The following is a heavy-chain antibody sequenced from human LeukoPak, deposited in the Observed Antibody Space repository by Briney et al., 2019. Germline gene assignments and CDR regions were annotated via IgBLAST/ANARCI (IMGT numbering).Heavy chain of an antibody. D-gene: IGHD3-22*01. Sequence: SETLSLTCTVSGGSISSYYWSWIRQPPGKGLEWIGEINHSGSTNYNPSLKSRVTISVDTSKNQFSLKLSSVTAADTAVYYCAITDSSGYYCDYWGQGTLVTVSS. V-gene: IGHV4-34*01. J-gene: IGHJ4*02. CDR2: INHSGST. CDR3: AITDSSGYYCDY. CDR1: GGSISSYY.